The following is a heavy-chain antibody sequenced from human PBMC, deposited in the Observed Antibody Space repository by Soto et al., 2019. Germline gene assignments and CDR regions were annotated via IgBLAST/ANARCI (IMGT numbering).Heavy chain of an antibody. CDR3: AHRPVVVGATGDCFAP. CDR1: GFSLSISGVG. V-gene: IGHV2-5*02. J-gene: IGHJ5*02. CDR2: IYWDDDK. Sequence: QITLKESGPTLVKPTQTLTLTCTFSGFSLSISGVGVGWIRQPPGKALEWLALIYWDDDKRYSPSLKSRLTRAKDTTKNQVGLTMTNRDPVDTATYYCAHRPVVVGATGDCFAPWGQGTLVTVSS. D-gene: IGHD2-15*01.